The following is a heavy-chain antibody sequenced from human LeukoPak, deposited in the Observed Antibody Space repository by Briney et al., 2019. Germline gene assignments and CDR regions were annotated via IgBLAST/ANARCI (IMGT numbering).Heavy chain of an antibody. V-gene: IGHV3-7*01. CDR1: GFTFRSHW. CDR3: ARGVRWFDP. J-gene: IGHJ5*02. CDR2: IKPDGGET. Sequence: PGGSLRLSCVGSGFTFRSHWMTWIRQAPGKGVEWVANIKPDGGETYYVDSVTGRITISRDNARNSLFLQMSSVRVEDTAVYYGARGVRWFDPWGQGTMVTVSS. D-gene: IGHD3-10*01.